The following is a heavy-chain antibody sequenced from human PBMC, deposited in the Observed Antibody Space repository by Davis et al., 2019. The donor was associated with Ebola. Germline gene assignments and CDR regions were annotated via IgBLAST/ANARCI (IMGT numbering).Heavy chain of an antibody. CDR3: ARVVPAAMVVYYYYGMDV. D-gene: IGHD2-2*01. Sequence: GGSLRLSCAASGFTFSAYSMNWVRQAPGKGLEWVSYISDSSTTIYYADSVKGRFTISRDNAKNSLYLQMNSLRAEDTAVYYCARVVPAAMVVYYYYGMDVWGKGTTVTVSS. V-gene: IGHV3-48*04. CDR2: ISDSSTTI. CDR1: GFTFSAYS. J-gene: IGHJ6*04.